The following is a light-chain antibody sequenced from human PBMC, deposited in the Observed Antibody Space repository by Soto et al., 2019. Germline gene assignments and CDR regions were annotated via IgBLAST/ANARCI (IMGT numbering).Light chain of an antibody. CDR3: KQYNTYPWT. V-gene: IGKV1-5*03. CDR2: KAS. Sequence: DIQMTQSPSTLSASVGDRVTITCRASQSTSNWLAWYQQKPGKAPKILIYKASSVESGVPSRFSGSGSGTAFTLTISSLQPEDFATYFCKQYNTYPWTFGQGTKVEVK. J-gene: IGKJ1*01. CDR1: QSTSNW.